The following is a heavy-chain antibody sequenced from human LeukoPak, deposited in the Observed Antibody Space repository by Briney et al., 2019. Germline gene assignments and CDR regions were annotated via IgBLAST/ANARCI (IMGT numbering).Heavy chain of an antibody. V-gene: IGHV4-59*01. Sequence: SETLSLTCTVSGGSISSYYWSWIRQPPGKGLEWIGCIYYSGSTNYNPSLKSRVTISVDTSKNQFSLKLSSVTAADTAVYYCARYDYYDSSGYLDYYYGMDVWGQGTTVTVSS. J-gene: IGHJ6*02. CDR1: GGSISSYY. CDR3: ARYDYYDSSGYLDYYYGMDV. D-gene: IGHD3-22*01. CDR2: IYYSGST.